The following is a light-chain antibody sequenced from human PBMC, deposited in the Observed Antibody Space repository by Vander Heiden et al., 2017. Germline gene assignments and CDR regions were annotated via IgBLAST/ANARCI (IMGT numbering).Light chain of an antibody. V-gene: IGLV1-51*01. J-gene: IGLJ2*01. CDR2: DNS. CDR3: GTWDRSLSGVV. CDR1: NSNIGNRD. Sequence: QSVLTHPLPVSAAPRQLLPISCPVSNSNIGNRDVAWYQQFPGTAPKLLIYDNSKRPSGIPDRFSGSKSGTSATLGITGLQTADEADYYCGTWDRSLSGVVFGGGTKLTVL.